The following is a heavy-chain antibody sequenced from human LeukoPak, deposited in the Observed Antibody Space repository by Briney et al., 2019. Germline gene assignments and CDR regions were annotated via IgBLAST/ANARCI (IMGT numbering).Heavy chain of an antibody. D-gene: IGHD2-15*01. CDR2: FDPEEDET. V-gene: IGHV1-24*01. Sequence: ASVKVFCKVSGYPLTELSMHWVRQAPGKGLEWMGGFDPEEDETIYAQKLQGRVTMTENKSTDTAYMELSSLRSEDTAVYFWATDFRCSGGSSYSTGMDVWGQGTTVTVSS. J-gene: IGHJ6*02. CDR3: ATDFRCSGGSSYSTGMDV. CDR1: GYPLTELS.